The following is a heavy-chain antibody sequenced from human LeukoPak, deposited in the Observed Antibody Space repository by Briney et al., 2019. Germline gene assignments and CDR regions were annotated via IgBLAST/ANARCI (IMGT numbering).Heavy chain of an antibody. CDR2: IYIDDTT. D-gene: IGHD3-10*01. J-gene: IGHJ3*02. CDR1: GFTISRNY. CDR3: TRAGEVLPHDGFDI. Sequence: GGSLRLSCAASGFTISRNYMSWVRQAQGRGLEWVSIIYIDDTTYYADSVRGRFTISRDISKNTVYLQMYSLRVEDTAVYFCTRAGEVLPHDGFDIWGRGTMATVSS. V-gene: IGHV3-53*01.